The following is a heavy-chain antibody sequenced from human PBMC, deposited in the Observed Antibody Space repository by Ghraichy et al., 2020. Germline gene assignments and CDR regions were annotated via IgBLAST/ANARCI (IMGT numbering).Heavy chain of an antibody. V-gene: IGHV3-48*02. CDR1: GFIFSSFS. Sequence: GGSLRLSCAASGFIFSSFSMNWVRQAPGKGLEWVSYISGSSSTIFYADSVKGRFTISRDNAKNSLYLQMNSLRDEDTAVYYCARRRPLIYGDYGTGLLDIWGQGTMVTVSS. D-gene: IGHD4-17*01. J-gene: IGHJ3*02. CDR2: ISGSSSTI. CDR3: ARRRPLIYGDYGTGLLDI.